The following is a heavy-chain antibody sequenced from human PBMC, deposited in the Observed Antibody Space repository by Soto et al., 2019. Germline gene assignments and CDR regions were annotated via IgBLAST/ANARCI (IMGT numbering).Heavy chain of an antibody. V-gene: IGHV1-18*01. CDR3: ARMRLCCSGGSCYSASPFVPSHCYEAFDY. Sequence: GASVKVSCKASGYTFTSYGISWVRQAPGQGLEWMGWISAYNGNTNYAQKLQGRVTMTTDTSTSTAYMELRSLRSDDTAVYYCARMRLCCSGGSCYSASPFVPSHCYEAFDYWGQGTLVTVSS. CDR2: ISAYNGNT. D-gene: IGHD2-15*01. CDR1: GYTFTSYG. J-gene: IGHJ4*02.